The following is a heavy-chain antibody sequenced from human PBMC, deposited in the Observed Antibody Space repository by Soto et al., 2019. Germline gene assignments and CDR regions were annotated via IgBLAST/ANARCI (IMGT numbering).Heavy chain of an antibody. V-gene: IGHV3-33*01. CDR1: GFTFSSYG. CDR3: ARGRSKSRSSLDY. D-gene: IGHD6-6*01. Sequence: GGSLRLSCAASGFTFSSYGMHWIRQAPGKGLEWVAVIWYDGSNKYYADSVKGRFTISRDNSKNTLYLQMNSLRAEDTAVYYCARGRSKSRSSLDYWGQGTLVTVSS. CDR2: IWYDGSNK. J-gene: IGHJ4*02.